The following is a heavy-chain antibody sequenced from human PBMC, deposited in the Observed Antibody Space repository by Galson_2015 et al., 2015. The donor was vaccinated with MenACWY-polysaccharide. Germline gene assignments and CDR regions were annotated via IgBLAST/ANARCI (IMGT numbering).Heavy chain of an antibody. CDR1: CFTFIYSA. CDR2: HSPDGSFS. V-gene: IGHV3-30*18. D-gene: IGHD2-21*02. J-gene: IGHJ4*02. CDR3: VQTDSSTSYCTYSTCYSFDV. Sequence: SLRLPCAASCFTFIYSAMCWFRQAPARGLVWVVFHSPDGSFSKYEDSVRGRFTMSRDTSKNPLYLHINSLRAEDTALYFCVQTDSSTSYCTYSTCYSFDVWGQGTLVIVSS.